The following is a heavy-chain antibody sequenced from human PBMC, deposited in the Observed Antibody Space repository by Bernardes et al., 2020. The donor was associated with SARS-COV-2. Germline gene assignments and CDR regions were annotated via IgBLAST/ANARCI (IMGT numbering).Heavy chain of an antibody. CDR1: GYTFTSHS. D-gene: IGHD1-26*01. CDR3: ARGLRVGASHAAFDM. V-gene: IGHV1-18*01. J-gene: IGHJ3*02. Sequence: ASVKVSCKASGYTFTSHSIYWVRQAPGQGLEWMGWSSVYNGNTAYSKKIQGRVTMTTDTSTTTAYMELRRLRSDDTAVYYCARGLRVGASHAAFDMWGQGTMVTVSS. CDR2: SSVYNGNT.